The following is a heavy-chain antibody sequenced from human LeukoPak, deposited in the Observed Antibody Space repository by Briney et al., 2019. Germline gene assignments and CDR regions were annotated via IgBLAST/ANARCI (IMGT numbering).Heavy chain of an antibody. Sequence: ASVKVSCKASGYTFTTFYMHWVRQAPGQGLEWMGVINPSGGGTSYAQKFQGRVTLTRDTSTSTVYMDLSSLTSEDTAVYYCARGGLYCSSTSCPSSDYWGQGTLVTVSS. CDR3: ARGGLYCSSTSCPSSDY. V-gene: IGHV1-46*01. CDR1: GYTFTTFY. CDR2: INPSGGGT. D-gene: IGHD2-2*01. J-gene: IGHJ4*02.